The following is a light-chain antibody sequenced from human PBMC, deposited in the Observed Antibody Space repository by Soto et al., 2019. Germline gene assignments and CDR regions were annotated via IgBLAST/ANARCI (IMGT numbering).Light chain of an antibody. CDR1: SSDVGSYDD. V-gene: IGLV2-14*01. CDR2: EVS. J-gene: IGLJ1*01. Sequence: QSALTQPASVSGSPGQSITISCTGTSSDVGSYDDVSWYQQQPGKTPKLMIYEVSNRPSGVSNRFSGSKSGNTASLTISGLQAEDEADYYCSSYTSSGTDVFGAGTKVTVL. CDR3: SSYTSSGTDV.